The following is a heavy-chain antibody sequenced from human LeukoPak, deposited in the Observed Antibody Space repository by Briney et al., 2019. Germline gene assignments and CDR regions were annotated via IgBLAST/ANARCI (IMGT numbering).Heavy chain of an antibody. CDR3: ARGDCSSTSCYALDY. D-gene: IGHD2-2*01. CDR2: ISVNNGNT. Sequence: GASVRVSCKASGYTFTSYGISWVRQAPGQGLEWIGWISVNNGNTNYAQKFQGRVTMTRDTSTSTVYMELSSLRSEDTAVYYCARGDCSSTSCYALDYWGQGTLVTVSS. CDR1: GYTFTSYG. J-gene: IGHJ4*02. V-gene: IGHV1-18*01.